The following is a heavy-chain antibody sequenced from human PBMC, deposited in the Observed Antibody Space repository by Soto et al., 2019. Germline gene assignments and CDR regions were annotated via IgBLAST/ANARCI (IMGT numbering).Heavy chain of an antibody. Sequence: SETLSLTCAVYGGSFSGYYWSWIRQPPGKGLEWIGEINHSGSTNYNPSLKSRVTISVDTSKNQFSLKLSSVTAADTAVYYCARITIFGVVTDYWGQGTLVTVSS. CDR3: ARITIFGVVTDY. D-gene: IGHD3-3*01. V-gene: IGHV4-34*01. CDR1: GGSFSGYY. J-gene: IGHJ4*02. CDR2: INHSGST.